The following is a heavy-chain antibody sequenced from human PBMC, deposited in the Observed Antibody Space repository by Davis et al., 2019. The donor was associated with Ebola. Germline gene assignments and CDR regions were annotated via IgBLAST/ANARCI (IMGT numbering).Heavy chain of an antibody. J-gene: IGHJ4*02. CDR2: IKQDGSEK. V-gene: IGHV3-7*01. CDR3: AKGSDGSL. Sequence: GESLKISCAASGFTFSSYWMSWVRQAPGKGLEWVANIKQDGSEKYYADSVKGRFTISRDNSKNTLYLQMNSLRAEDTAVYYCAKGSDGSLWGQGTLVTVSS. D-gene: IGHD2-2*03. CDR1: GFTFSSYW.